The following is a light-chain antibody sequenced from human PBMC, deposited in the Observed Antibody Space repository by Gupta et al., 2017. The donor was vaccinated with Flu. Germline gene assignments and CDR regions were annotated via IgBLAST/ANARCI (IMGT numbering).Light chain of an antibody. J-gene: IGLJ3*02. V-gene: IGLV3-21*02. CDR1: HLGSKR. CDR2: DDG. Sequence: SFLLTQPPPAAAAPGQTARTTCGGNHLGSKRAHWHQQNPGPAPLLVVYDDGDRPAGGPGRFYGGNSGNTATLTISTVDAGEEADYYCQLWEDGSDKQGVFGGGTKLTVL. CDR3: QLWEDGSDKQGV.